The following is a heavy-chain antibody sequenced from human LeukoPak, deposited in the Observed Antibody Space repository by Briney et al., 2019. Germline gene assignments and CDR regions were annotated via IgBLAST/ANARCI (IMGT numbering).Heavy chain of an antibody. CDR3: ARDGSVVVTPGSFSYYYMDV. V-gene: IGHV1-2*02. J-gene: IGHJ6*03. CDR2: INPNSGGT. CDR1: GYTFTGYY. Sequence: GASVKVSCKASGYTFTGYYMHWVRQAPGQGLEWMGWINPNSGGTNYAQKFQGRVTMTRDTSISTAYMELSRLRSDDTAVYYCARDGSVVVTPGSFSYYYMDVWGKGTTVTASS. D-gene: IGHD4-23*01.